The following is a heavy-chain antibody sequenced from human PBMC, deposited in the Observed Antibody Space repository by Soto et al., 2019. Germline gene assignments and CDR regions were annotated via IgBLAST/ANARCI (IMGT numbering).Heavy chain of an antibody. D-gene: IGHD3-22*01. CDR1: GDSVSSNSAA. V-gene: IGHV6-1*01. Sequence: PSQTLSLTCAISGDSVSSNSAAWNWIRQSPSRGLEWLGRTYYRSKWYNDYAVSVKSRITINPDTSKNQFSLQLNSVTPEDTAVYYCAREAHYYDSSGYLGPYYFDYWGQGTLVTVSS. CDR2: TYYRSKWYN. J-gene: IGHJ4*02. CDR3: AREAHYYDSSGYLGPYYFDY.